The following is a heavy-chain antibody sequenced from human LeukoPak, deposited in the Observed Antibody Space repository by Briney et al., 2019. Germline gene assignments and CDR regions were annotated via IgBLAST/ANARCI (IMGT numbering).Heavy chain of an antibody. V-gene: IGHV1-69*06. CDR3: ARVDILTGYYHFDY. D-gene: IGHD3-9*01. CDR1: GGTFSSYA. J-gene: IGHJ4*02. CDR2: IIPIFGTA. Sequence: SVKVSCKASGGTFSSYAISWVRQAPGQGLEWMGGIIPIFGTANYAQKFQGRVTIIADKSTSTAYMELSSLRSEDTAVYYCARVDILTGYYHFDYWGQGTLVTASS.